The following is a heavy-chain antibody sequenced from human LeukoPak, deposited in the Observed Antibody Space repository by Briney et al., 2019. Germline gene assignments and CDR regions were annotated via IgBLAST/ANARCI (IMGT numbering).Heavy chain of an antibody. D-gene: IGHD3-22*01. CDR1: GGSISNYY. Sequence: SETLSLTCTVSGGSISNYYWSWIRQPPGKGLEWIAYIYYTGSTNYNPSLKSRVTISVDTSKNQFSLKLSSVTAADTAVYFCARGPYSYDSSGAFDIWGQGTMVTVSS. V-gene: IGHV4-59*08. J-gene: IGHJ3*02. CDR2: IYYTGST. CDR3: ARGPYSYDSSGAFDI.